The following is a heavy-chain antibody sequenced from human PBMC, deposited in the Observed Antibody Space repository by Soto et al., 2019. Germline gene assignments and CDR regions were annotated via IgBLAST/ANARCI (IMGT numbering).Heavy chain of an antibody. V-gene: IGHV4-31*03. Sequence: QVQLQESGPGLVKPSQTLSLTCTVSGGSISSGGYYWSWIRQHPGKGLEWIGYIYYSGSTYYNPSLKSRVTISVDTSKNQFSLKLSSVTAADTAVYYCAREPGYCSGGSCYSSLLVDYWGQGTLVTVSS. J-gene: IGHJ4*02. CDR1: GGSISSGGYY. CDR3: AREPGYCSGGSCYSSLLVDY. CDR2: IYYSGST. D-gene: IGHD2-15*01.